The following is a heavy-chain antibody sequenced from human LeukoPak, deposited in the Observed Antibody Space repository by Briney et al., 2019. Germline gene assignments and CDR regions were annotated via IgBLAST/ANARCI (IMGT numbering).Heavy chain of an antibody. V-gene: IGHV3-23*01. CDR3: ATQLWTTYYFDY. D-gene: IGHD5-18*01. Sequence: PGGSLRLSCAASGFTFSSYAMSWVRQAPGKGLEWGSAISGSGGSTYYADSVKGRFTISRDNSKNTLYLQMNTLRAEDSAVYYCATQLWTTYYFDYWGQGTLVTVSS. CDR2: ISGSGGST. J-gene: IGHJ4*02. CDR1: GFTFSSYA.